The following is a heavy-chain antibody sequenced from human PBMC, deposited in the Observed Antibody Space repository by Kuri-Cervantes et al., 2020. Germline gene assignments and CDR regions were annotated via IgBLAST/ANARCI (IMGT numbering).Heavy chain of an antibody. V-gene: IGHV3-9*01. Sequence: GGSLRLSCAASGFTFDDYAVHWVRQAPGKGLEWVSGISWNSGSIGYADSVKGRFTISRDNAKNSLYLQMNSLRAEDTAVYYCARDPEQLVVGDYYYYGMDVWGQGTTVTVSS. CDR2: ISWNSGSI. CDR3: ARDPEQLVVGDYYYYGMDV. J-gene: IGHJ6*02. CDR1: GFTFDDYA. D-gene: IGHD6-13*01.